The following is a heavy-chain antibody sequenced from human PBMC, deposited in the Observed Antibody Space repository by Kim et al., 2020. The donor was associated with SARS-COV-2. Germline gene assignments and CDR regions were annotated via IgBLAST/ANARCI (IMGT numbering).Heavy chain of an antibody. Sequence: SETLSLTCTVSGGSISSGGYYWSWIRQHPGKGLEWIGYIYYSGSTYYNPSLKSRVTISVDTSKNQFSLKLSSVTAADTAVYYCARDKMAGSGSNWFDPWGQGTLVTVSS. CDR1: GGSISSGGYY. D-gene: IGHD3-22*01. V-gene: IGHV4-31*03. CDR2: IYYSGST. CDR3: ARDKMAGSGSNWFDP. J-gene: IGHJ5*02.